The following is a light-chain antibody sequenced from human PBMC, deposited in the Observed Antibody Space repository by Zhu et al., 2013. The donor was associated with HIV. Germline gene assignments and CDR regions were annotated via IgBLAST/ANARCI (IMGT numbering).Light chain of an antibody. CDR1: QSLVHSVGNTN. J-gene: IGKJ5*01. CDR2: NVV. Sequence: DVVMTQSPLSLPVTLGQPATISCRSSQSLVHSVGNTNLHWFQHRPGQSPRRLIYNVVKRDSGVPDRFSGSGSGTDFTLKISRVEAEDVGVYYCMQGTHWPQITFGQGTRLEIK. CDR3: MQGTHWPQIT. V-gene: IGKV2-30*02.